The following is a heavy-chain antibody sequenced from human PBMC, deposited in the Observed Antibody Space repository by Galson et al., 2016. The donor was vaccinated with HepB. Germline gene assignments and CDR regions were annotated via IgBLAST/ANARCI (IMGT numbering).Heavy chain of an antibody. J-gene: IGHJ5*02. CDR1: GLNLGDYG. D-gene: IGHD6-13*01. CDR2: IRNKANSYAT. Sequence: SLRLYCAVSGLNLGDYGINWVRQAPGKGLEWVGRIRNKANSYATAYAASVKGRFTISRDDSKNTAYLQMNSLKTEDTAIYYCTTRFFTAATGARGFDPWGQGTLVTVSS. V-gene: IGHV3-73*01. CDR3: TTRFFTAATGARGFDP.